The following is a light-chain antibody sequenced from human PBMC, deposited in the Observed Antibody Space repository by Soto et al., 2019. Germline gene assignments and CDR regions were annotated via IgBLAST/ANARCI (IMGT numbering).Light chain of an antibody. V-gene: IGLV1-47*01. CDR1: SSNRGRSG. CDR3: AAGDDSRSGRYV. CDR2: RNN. J-gene: IGLJ1*01. Sequence: QCVLTSASSVAWTAGVGVTIAGSGSSSNRGRSGVGWYQPLPGTAPKPLLPRNNQPPSGVPHRFSGSKSGTSASLANTGLRSADQADHYSAAGDDSRSGRYVFGTGPKATLL.